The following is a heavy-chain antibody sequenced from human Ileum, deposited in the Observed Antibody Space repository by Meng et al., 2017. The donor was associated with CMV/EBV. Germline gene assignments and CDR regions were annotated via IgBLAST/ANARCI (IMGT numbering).Heavy chain of an antibody. D-gene: IGHD4-17*01. J-gene: IGHJ6*02. CDR1: GGSISSSSYY. CDR2: IYYSGST. CDR3: ARDRPYGDFYYNYAMDV. V-gene: IGHV4-39*07. Sequence: GSLRLSCIVSGGSISSSSYYWGWIRQPPGKGLEWIGTIYYSGSTYYNPTLKSRVTISVDTSKNQFSLKLSPVTAADTAMYYCARDRPYGDFYYNYAMDVWGQGTTVTVSS.